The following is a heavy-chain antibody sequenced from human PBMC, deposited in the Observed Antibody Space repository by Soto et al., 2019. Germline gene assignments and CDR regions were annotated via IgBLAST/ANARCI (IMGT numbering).Heavy chain of an antibody. V-gene: IGHV4-59*01. CDR2: LHYSGST. D-gene: IGHD3-22*01. J-gene: IGHJ4*02. CDR1: GGSISGYY. CDR3: ARGVDFYDSSGFPPYLDH. Sequence: QVQLQESGPGLVKPSETLSLTCTVSGGSISGYYWNWIRQPPGKGLEWIGNLHYSGSTNYNPSLRSRVTISVDTSKNQFSLKVDSLTAADTAVYYCARGVDFYDSSGFPPYLDHWGQGTLVIVSS.